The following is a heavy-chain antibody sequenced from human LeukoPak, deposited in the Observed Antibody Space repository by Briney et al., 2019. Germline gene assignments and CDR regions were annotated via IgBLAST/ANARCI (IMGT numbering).Heavy chain of an antibody. CDR2: IYYSGST. CDR1: GGSISSYY. CDR3: ARSITIFGVVPYYMDV. Sequence: SETLSLTCTVSGGSISSYYWSWIRQPPGKGLEWIGYIYYSGSTNYNPSLKSRVTISVDTSKNQFSLKLSSVTAADMAVYYCARSITIFGVVPYYMDVWGKGTTVTVSS. D-gene: IGHD3-3*01. V-gene: IGHV4-59*01. J-gene: IGHJ6*03.